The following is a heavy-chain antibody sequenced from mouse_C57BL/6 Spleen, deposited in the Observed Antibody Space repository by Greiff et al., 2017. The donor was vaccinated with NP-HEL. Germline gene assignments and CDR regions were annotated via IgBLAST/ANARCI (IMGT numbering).Heavy chain of an antibody. Sequence: VQLQQSGAELVRPGASVTLSCKASGYTFTDYEMHWVKQTPVHGLEWIGAIDPETGGTAYNQKFKGKAILHADKSSSTAYMELRSLTSEDSAVYYCTLITTVVATRAMDYWGQGTSVTVSS. CDR3: TLITTVVATRAMDY. V-gene: IGHV1-15*01. J-gene: IGHJ4*01. CDR2: IDPETGGT. CDR1: GYTFTDYE. D-gene: IGHD1-1*01.